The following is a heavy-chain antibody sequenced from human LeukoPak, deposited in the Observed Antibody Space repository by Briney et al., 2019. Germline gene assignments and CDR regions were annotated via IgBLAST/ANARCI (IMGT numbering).Heavy chain of an antibody. D-gene: IGHD3-16*01. V-gene: IGHV4-59*01. CDR1: GDSFSSYH. Sequence: SETLSLTCTVSGDSFSSYHWSWLRQPPGKGLEWIGYISSSGSTSYNPSLKSRVTFSVDTSKSHFSLRLTSVTAADTAVYYCARVGRGDHTWGSYYCDHWGQGTLVCVSS. CDR2: ISSSGST. J-gene: IGHJ4*02. CDR3: ARVGRGDHTWGSYYCDH.